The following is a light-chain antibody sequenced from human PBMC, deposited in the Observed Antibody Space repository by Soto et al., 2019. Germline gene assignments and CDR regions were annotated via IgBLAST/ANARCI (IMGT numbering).Light chain of an antibody. Sequence: EIVMTQSPATLSVSPGERATLSCRASQSVSSNLAWYQQKPSQAPGLLICGASSRATGIPDRFSGSGSGTDFTLTISRLEPEDFAVYYCQQYGRSPWTFGQGTKVDNK. J-gene: IGKJ1*01. CDR2: GAS. CDR3: QQYGRSPWT. V-gene: IGKV3-20*01. CDR1: QSVSSN.